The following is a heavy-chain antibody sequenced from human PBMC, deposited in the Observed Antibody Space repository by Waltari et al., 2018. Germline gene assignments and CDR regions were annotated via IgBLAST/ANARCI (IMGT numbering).Heavy chain of an antibody. J-gene: IGHJ4*02. V-gene: IGHV1-69*10. CDR2: ILPSLNNA. D-gene: IGHD2-8*01. CDR1: GGTFSRLD. Sequence: QVQLVQSGTEVKKPRSSVKVSCKASGGTFSRLDISWMRQAPAQGLEWMRGILPSLNNANSAEKLQDTATITADKPTNTPYMELRSLTSEAKAIYNWASTPALLMVASKDYWSQGTLVTVSS. CDR3: ASTPALLMVASKDY.